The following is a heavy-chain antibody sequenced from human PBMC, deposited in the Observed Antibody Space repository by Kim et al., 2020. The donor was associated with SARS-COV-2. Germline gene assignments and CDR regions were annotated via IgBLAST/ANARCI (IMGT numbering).Heavy chain of an antibody. Sequence: SETLSLTCAVSGYSLTTNYWWAWIRQPPGKGLEWIGYIYYSGSTHHNPSLKSRVSMSVDTSKNQFSLQLSSVTAADTALYYCARMNLGSNWFDPWGQGTLVTVST. CDR1: GYSLTTNYW. V-gene: IGHV4-28*01. J-gene: IGHJ5*02. D-gene: IGHD1-26*01. CDR3: ARMNLGSNWFDP. CDR2: IYYSGST.